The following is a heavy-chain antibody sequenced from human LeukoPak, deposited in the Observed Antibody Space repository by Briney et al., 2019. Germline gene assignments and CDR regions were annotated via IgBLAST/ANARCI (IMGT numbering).Heavy chain of an antibody. CDR3: ARDPAVAGIGYDY. D-gene: IGHD6-19*01. J-gene: IGHJ4*02. Sequence: GASVKVSCKASGYTFTSYDINWVRQATGQGLEWMGWMNPNSGNTGYAQKFQGRVTMTRDTSTSTVYMELSSLRSEDTAVYYCARDPAVAGIGYDYWGQGTLVTVSS. V-gene: IGHV1-8*01. CDR1: GYTFTSYD. CDR2: MNPNSGNT.